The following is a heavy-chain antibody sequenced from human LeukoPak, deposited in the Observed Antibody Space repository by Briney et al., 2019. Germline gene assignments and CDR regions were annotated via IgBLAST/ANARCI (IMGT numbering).Heavy chain of an antibody. V-gene: IGHV4-34*01. D-gene: IGHD6-25*01. CDR3: ARRRRLSHFDY. CDR2: INHSGST. Sequence: SETLSLTCAVYGGSFSGYYWGWIRQAPGKGLEWIGEINHSGSTNYNPSLKSRVTISVDTSKNQFSLKLSSVTAADTAVYYCARRRRLSHFDYWGQGTLVTVSS. J-gene: IGHJ4*02. CDR1: GGSFSGYY.